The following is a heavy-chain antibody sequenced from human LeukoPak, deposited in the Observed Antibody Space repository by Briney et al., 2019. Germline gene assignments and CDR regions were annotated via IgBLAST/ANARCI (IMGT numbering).Heavy chain of an antibody. CDR1: GFTFSSYS. CDR3: ARDIRHRGFDY. Sequence: GSLRLSCAASGFTFSSYSMNWVRQAPGKGLEWVSSISSSSSYIYYADSVKGRFTISRDNAKNSLYLQMNSLRAEHTAVYYCARDIRHRGFDYGGKGTLVTVSS. V-gene: IGHV3-21*01. J-gene: IGHJ4*02. CDR2: ISSSSSYI.